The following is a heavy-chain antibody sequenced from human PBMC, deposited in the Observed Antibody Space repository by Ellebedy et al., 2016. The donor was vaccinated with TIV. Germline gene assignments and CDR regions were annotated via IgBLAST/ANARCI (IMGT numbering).Heavy chain of an antibody. CDR3: AREEEDKAMAP. CDR2: INAGNGNT. CDR1: GYTFTSYA. V-gene: IGHV1-3*01. J-gene: IGHJ4*02. Sequence: AAAVKVSCKASGYTFTSYAMNWVRQAPGQRLAWMGWINAGNGNTKYSQKFQGRVTSTRDTYASTAYMGLSSLRSEDTAVYYCAREEEDKAMAPWGQGTLVTVSS. D-gene: IGHD5-18*01.